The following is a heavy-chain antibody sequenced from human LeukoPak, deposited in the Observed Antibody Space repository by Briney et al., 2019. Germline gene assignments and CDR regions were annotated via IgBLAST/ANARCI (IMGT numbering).Heavy chain of an antibody. CDR3: ARDPGYSYGPFDY. CDR1: GYTFTGYY. V-gene: IGHV1-2*02. CDR2: INPNSGGT. D-gene: IGHD5-18*01. J-gene: IGHJ4*02. Sequence: ASVKVSCKASGYTFTGYYMHWVRQAPGQGLEWMGWINPNSGGTNFAQKFQGRVTMTRDTSISTAYMELSRLRSDDTAVYYCARDPGYSYGPFDYWGQGTLVTVSS.